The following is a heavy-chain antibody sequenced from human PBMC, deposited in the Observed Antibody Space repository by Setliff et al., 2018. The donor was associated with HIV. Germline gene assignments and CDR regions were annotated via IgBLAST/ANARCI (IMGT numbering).Heavy chain of an antibody. CDR3: VHSLLGAPMVDY. V-gene: IGHV4-59*08. D-gene: IGHD3-16*01. CDR1: GGSINSHY. J-gene: IGHJ4*02. Sequence: SETLSLTCAVSGGSINSHYWSWIRQPPGKGLEWIGSIYYSGNTNYNPSLKSRVTMSVDTSKNQFSLKLTSVTAADTAVYYCVHSLLGAPMVDYWGQGTLVTVSS. CDR2: IYYSGNT.